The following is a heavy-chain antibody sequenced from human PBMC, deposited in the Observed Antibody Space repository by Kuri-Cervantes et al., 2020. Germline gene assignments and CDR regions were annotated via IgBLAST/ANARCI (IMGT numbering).Heavy chain of an antibody. D-gene: IGHD6-13*01. CDR2: ISSSSSYI. J-gene: IGHJ4*02. CDR1: GFTFSSYS. V-gene: IGHV3-21*04. CDR3: ARDVAAGKRGFSL. Sequence: GESLKISCAASGFTFSSYSMNWVRQAPGKGLEWVSSISSSSSYIYYADSVKGRFTISRDNAKNSLYLQMNSLRADDTALYYCARDVAAGKRGFSLWGQGTLVTVSS.